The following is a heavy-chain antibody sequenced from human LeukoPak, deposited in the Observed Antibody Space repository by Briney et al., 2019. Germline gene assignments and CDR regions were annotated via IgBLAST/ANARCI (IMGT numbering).Heavy chain of an antibody. D-gene: IGHD3-22*01. CDR2: IWYDGSNK. J-gene: IGHJ4*02. V-gene: IGHV3-33*01. Sequence: GGSLRLSCAASGFTFSRFGMHWVRQAPGKGLEWVAVIWYDGSNKYYADSVKGRFTISRDNSKNTLYLEMNSLRAEDTAVYYCARDYYYDSSGYWDYYFDYWGQGTLVSVPS. CDR1: GFTFSRFG. CDR3: ARDYYYDSSGYWDYYFDY.